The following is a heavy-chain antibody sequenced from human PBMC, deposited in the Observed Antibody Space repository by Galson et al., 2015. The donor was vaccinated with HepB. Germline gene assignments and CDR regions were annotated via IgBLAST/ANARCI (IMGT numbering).Heavy chain of an antibody. D-gene: IGHD3-22*01. CDR1: GYTFTSYG. CDR2: ISAYNGNT. CDR3: ARVGYYYDSSGYYTGCFQH. J-gene: IGHJ1*01. V-gene: IGHV1-18*04. Sequence: SVKVSCKASGYTFTSYGISWVRQAPGQGLEWMGWISAYNGNTNYAQKLQGRVTMTTDTSTSTAYMELRSLRSDDTAVYYCARVGYYYDSSGYYTGCFQHWGQGTLVTVSS.